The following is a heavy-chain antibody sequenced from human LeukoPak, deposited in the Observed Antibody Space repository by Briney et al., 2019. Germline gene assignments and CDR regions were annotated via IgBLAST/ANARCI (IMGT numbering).Heavy chain of an antibody. V-gene: IGHV3-30*02. CDR2: IRYDGSNK. J-gene: IGHJ4*02. CDR1: GFTFSSYG. Sequence: GGSLRLSCAASGFTFSSYGMHWVRQAPGKGLEWVAFIRYDGSNKYYADSVKGRFTISRDNSKNTLYLQMNSLGAEDTAVYYCAKDPSSWYDTPFDYWGQGTLVTVSS. D-gene: IGHD6-13*01. CDR3: AKDPSSWYDTPFDY.